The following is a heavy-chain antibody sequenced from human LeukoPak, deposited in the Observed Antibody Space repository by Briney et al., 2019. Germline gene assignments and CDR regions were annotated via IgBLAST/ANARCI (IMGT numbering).Heavy chain of an antibody. Sequence: PGGSLRLSCAASGFSVSTDHMSWVRQAPGKGLEWVSVIYNDGSTYYADTVKGRFTISRDNSKNTVDLLVNSLRAEDTAVYYCARKPVIGYYFDYWGQGTLVTVSS. CDR3: ARKPVIGYYFDY. V-gene: IGHV3-53*01. D-gene: IGHD2-21*01. J-gene: IGHJ4*02. CDR1: GFSVSTDH. CDR2: IYNDGST.